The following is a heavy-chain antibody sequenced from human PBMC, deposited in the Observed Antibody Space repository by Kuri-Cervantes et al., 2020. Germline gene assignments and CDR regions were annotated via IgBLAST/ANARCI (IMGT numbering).Heavy chain of an antibody. D-gene: IGHD3-10*02. CDR1: GYIFSGYF. CDR2: INPNSDGT. Sequence: ASVKVSCKASGYIFSGYFLHWVRQAPGQGLEWMGWINPNSDGTSYAQKFQGRVTVTRDTSISAVHLGLSSLTSDDTAVYYCARDLKAFPYVYWGQGTLVTVSS. J-gene: IGHJ4*02. CDR3: ARDLKAFPYVY. V-gene: IGHV1-2*02.